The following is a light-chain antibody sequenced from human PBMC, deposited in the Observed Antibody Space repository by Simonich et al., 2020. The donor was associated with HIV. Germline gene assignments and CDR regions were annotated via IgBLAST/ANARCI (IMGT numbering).Light chain of an antibody. V-gene: IGKV1-39*01. J-gene: IGKJ2*01. CDR2: DAS. Sequence: DIQMTQSPSSLSASVGDRVTITCRASQSISSYLNWYQHKPGKAPKILIYDASSLQSGVPSRFSGSGSGTDFTLTISSLQPEDFATYYCQQSYSTPPYTFGQGTKLEIK. CDR1: QSISSY. CDR3: QQSYSTPPYT.